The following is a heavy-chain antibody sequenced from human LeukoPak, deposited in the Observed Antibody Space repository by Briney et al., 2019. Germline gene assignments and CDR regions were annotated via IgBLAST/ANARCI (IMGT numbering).Heavy chain of an antibody. V-gene: IGHV3-7*01. Sequence: PGGSLRLSCAASGFTFSSYWMSWVRQAPGKGLEWVANIKQDGSEKYYVDSMKGRFTISRDNAKNSLYLQMNSLRAEDAAVYYCARDWDILGQQLLLNYWGQGTLVTVSS. J-gene: IGHJ4*02. CDR1: GFTFSSYW. CDR2: IKQDGSEK. D-gene: IGHD6-13*01. CDR3: ARDWDILGQQLLLNY.